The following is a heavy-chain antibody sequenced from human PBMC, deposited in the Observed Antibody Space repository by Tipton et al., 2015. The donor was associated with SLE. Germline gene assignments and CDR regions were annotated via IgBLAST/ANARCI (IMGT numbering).Heavy chain of an antibody. CDR3: ARRYGTSFDY. CDR1: DGSITSYY. J-gene: IGHJ4*02. Sequence: TLSLTCSVSDGSITSYYWSWIRQPPGKELEWIGHIYYTGTTYYNPSLKSRLTLSMDTSKNQFSLRVSSATAADMAVYYCARRYGTSFDYWDQGTLVTVSS. CDR2: IYYTGTT. V-gene: IGHV4-59*08. D-gene: IGHD2-8*01.